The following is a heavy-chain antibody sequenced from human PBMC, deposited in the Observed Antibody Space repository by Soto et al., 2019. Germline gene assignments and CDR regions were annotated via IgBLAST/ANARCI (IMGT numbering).Heavy chain of an antibody. J-gene: IGHJ4*02. CDR3: AHLTTGGFYFDY. Sequence: QITLKESGPTLVKPTQTLTLTCTFSGFSLRNSGVGVGWIRQPPGKALEWLALIYWDDDKRYSPSLKSRLTITQDTSKHPVVLTMTNMDPVDTATYYCAHLTTGGFYFDYWGQGTLVTVSS. V-gene: IGHV2-5*02. CDR1: GFSLRNSGVG. D-gene: IGHD4-17*01. CDR2: IYWDDDK.